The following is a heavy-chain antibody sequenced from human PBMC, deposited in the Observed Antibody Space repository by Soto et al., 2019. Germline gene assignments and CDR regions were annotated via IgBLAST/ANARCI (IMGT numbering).Heavy chain of an antibody. Sequence: SETLSLTCAVYGGSFSGYYWSWIRQPPGKGLEWIGEINHSGSTNYNPSLKSRVTISVDTSKNQFSLKLSSVTAADTAVYYCAREPLITMIVTGFDYWGQGTLVTVSS. J-gene: IGHJ4*02. CDR1: GGSFSGYY. CDR3: AREPLITMIVTGFDY. V-gene: IGHV4-34*01. CDR2: INHSGST. D-gene: IGHD3-22*01.